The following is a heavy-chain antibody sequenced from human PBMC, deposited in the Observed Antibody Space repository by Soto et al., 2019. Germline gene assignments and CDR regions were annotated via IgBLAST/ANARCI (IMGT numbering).Heavy chain of an antibody. CDR2: IYYSGST. J-gene: IGHJ4*02. Sequence: SETLSLTCSVAWGSRVSISWCWILNHQPPGKGLEWIGNIYYSGSTYYNPSLKSRGTISVDKSKNQFSLKMSSVTAADTAVYYCAGGAGVYDSSLMAYWGQGTLVTVYS. CDR3: AGGAGVYDSSLMAY. D-gene: IGHD3-22*01. V-gene: IGHV4-39*07. CDR1: WGSRVSISWC.